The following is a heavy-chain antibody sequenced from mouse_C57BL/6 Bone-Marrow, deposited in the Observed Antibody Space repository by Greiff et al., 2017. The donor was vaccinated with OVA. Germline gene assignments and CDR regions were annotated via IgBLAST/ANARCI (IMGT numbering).Heavy chain of an antibody. D-gene: IGHD1-1*01. CDR3: ASEFITTVPAGDY. CDR2: IDPANGNT. J-gene: IGHJ2*01. CDR1: GFNIKNTY. V-gene: IGHV14-3*01. Sequence: VQLQQSVAELVRPGASVKLSCTASGFNIKNTYMHWVKQRPEQGLEWIGRIDPANGNTKYAPKFQGKATITADTSSNTAYLQLSILTSEDTAIYYCASEFITTVPAGDYWGQGTTLTVSS.